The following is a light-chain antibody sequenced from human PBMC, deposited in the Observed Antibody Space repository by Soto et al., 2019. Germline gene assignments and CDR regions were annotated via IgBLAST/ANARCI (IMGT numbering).Light chain of an antibody. J-gene: IGKJ5*01. Sequence: EVVMTQSPGTLSVSPGERATLSCRASQSVGTNLAWYQKKRGQAPRLLIYGASTRATGIPARFSGSGSGTEFTLTISSLQSEDSAVYYCQQYNNWPRTFGQGTRLEIK. V-gene: IGKV3-15*01. CDR3: QQYNNWPRT. CDR2: GAS. CDR1: QSVGTN.